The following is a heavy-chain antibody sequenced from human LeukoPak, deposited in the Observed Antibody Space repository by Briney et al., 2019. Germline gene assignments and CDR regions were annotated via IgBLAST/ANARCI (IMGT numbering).Heavy chain of an antibody. CDR2: INPNSGGT. V-gene: IGHV1-2*02. CDR1: GYTFTGYY. J-gene: IGHJ4*02. Sequence: GASVKVSCKASGYTFTGYYMHWVRQAPGQGLEWMGWINPNSGGTNYAQKFQGRVTMTRDTSISTAYMELSRLRSDDTAVYYCARALYSGSYPFDYWGQGTLVTVSS. CDR3: ARALYSGSYPFDY. D-gene: IGHD1-26*01.